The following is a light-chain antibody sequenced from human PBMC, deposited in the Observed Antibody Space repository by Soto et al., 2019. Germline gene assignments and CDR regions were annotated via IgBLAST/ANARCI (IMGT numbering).Light chain of an antibody. CDR3: QQYGSSSWK. J-gene: IGKJ1*01. CDR2: GAS. CDR1: QSVSSSY. Sequence: EIVLTQSPGTLSLSPGERATLSCRASQSVSSSYLAWYQQKPGQAPRLLIYGASSRATGIPDRFSGSGSGTDFTLTISRLEPEDFAVYYCQQYGSSSWKFGHGTKVEI. V-gene: IGKV3-20*01.